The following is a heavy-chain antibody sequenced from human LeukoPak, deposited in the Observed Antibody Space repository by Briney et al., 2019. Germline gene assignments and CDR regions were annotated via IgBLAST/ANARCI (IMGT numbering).Heavy chain of an antibody. D-gene: IGHD2-15*01. J-gene: IGHJ2*01. CDR2: TYYRSKWSN. CDR1: GDSVSSNSAA. Sequence: SQTLSLTCAISGDSVSSNSAAWSWIRQSPSRGLEWLGRTYYRSKWSNDYAVSVKSRITINPDTSQNQFSLQLNSLTPEDTAVYYCARAPIGGWYFGLWGRGTLVTVSS. CDR3: ARAPIGGWYFGL. V-gene: IGHV6-1*01.